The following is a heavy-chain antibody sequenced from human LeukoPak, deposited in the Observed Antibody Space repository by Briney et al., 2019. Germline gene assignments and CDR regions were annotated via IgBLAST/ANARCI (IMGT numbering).Heavy chain of an antibody. D-gene: IGHD3-10*02. Sequence: GGTPRLSCAASGFTFSSHGMNWVRQAPGKGLEWASYISSSGSTIYYADSVKGRFTISRDNAKNSLYLQMNSLRAEDTAVYYCAELGITMIGGVWGKGTTVTISS. J-gene: IGHJ6*04. CDR1: GFTFSSHG. V-gene: IGHV3-48*03. CDR3: AELGITMIGGV. CDR2: ISSSGSTI.